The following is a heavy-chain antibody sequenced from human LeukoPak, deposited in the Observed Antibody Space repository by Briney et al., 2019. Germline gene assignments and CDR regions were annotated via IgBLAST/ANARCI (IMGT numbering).Heavy chain of an antibody. V-gene: IGHV4-31*03. J-gene: IGHJ3*02. CDR1: GGSISSGCYY. CDR3: ARVPSVIDAFDI. Sequence: SETLSLTCTVSGGSISSGCYYWSWIRQHPGKGLEWIAYIYYTGSTYYNPSLKSRLTISVDTSKNHFSLRLCCMTAADTAVYYCARVPSVIDAFDIWGQGTMVTVSS. D-gene: IGHD2-21*01. CDR2: IYYTGST.